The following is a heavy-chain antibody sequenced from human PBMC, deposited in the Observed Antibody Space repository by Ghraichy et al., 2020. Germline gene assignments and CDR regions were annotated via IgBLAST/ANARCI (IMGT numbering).Heavy chain of an antibody. CDR1: GGSISSYY. V-gene: IGHV4-59*01. D-gene: IGHD5-18*01. CDR2: IYYSGST. CDR3: ARDGPKQLWSAFDI. Sequence: SETLSLTCTVSGGSISSYYWSWIRQPPGKGLEWIGYIYYSGSTNYNPSLKSRVTISVDTSKNQFSLKLSSVTAADTAVYYCARDGPKQLWSAFDIWGQGTMVTVSS. J-gene: IGHJ3*02.